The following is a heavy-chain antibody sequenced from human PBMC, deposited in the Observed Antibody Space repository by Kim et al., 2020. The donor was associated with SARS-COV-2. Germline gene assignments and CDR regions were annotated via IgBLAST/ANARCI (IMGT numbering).Heavy chain of an antibody. J-gene: IGHJ3*02. CDR1: GFTGSSNF. CDR2: IYGDGRT. Sequence: GGSLRLSCAASGFTGSSNFMSWIRQAPGKGLECISIIYGDGRTYYADSVKGRFTISRDNSQNTLYLQMNSLRADDTAVYYCARYVDCLVGSCSSDDAFDIWGQGTMVTVSS. CDR3: ARYVDCLVGSCSSDDAFDI. V-gene: IGHV3-53*01. D-gene: IGHD2-15*01.